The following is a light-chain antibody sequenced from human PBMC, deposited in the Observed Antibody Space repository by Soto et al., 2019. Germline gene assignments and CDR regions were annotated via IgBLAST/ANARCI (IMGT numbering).Light chain of an antibody. V-gene: IGKV1-33*01. CDR2: DAF. J-gene: IGKJ4*01. Sequence: DIQMTQSPSSLSAFVGDSITITCQASQDIKNYLNWYQHKPGKAPKLLIYDAFKSDXXVXSXYSGSGSGTDFTFTISSLQPEDIATYFCQQYDSLPPTFGGGTRVDI. CDR1: QDIKNY. CDR3: QQYDSLPPT.